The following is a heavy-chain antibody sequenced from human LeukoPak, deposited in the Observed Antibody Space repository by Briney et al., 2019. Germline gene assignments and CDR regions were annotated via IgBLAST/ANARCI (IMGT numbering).Heavy chain of an antibody. Sequence: SETLSLTCTVSGGSISYHSWSWIRQTPVKGLEWIAHIYNNGNTDYSPSLQSRVTISTDTSETQVSLRLKSVTAADTAVYYCARLGSAATGAPPYYYYYVDVWGKGTTVTVSS. CDR3: ARLGSAATGAPPYYYYYVDV. D-gene: IGHD1-26*01. CDR2: IYNNGNT. V-gene: IGHV4-59*11. CDR1: GGSISYHS. J-gene: IGHJ6*03.